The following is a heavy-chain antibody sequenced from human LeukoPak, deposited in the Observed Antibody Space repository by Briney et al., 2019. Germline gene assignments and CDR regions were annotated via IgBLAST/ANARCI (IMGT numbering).Heavy chain of an antibody. V-gene: IGHV3-15*01. J-gene: IGHJ5*02. Sequence: GGSLRLSCEASGFTFSIAWMTWVRQAPGKGLEWVGRIKSSKDGGTTDYAAPVKGRFSISRDDSRNTLFLQMNNLKSEDTAAYSCTTLNLASGAPWGQGTLVTVS. CDR3: TTLNLASGAP. CDR1: GFTFSIAW. D-gene: IGHD6-13*01. CDR2: IKSSKDGGTT.